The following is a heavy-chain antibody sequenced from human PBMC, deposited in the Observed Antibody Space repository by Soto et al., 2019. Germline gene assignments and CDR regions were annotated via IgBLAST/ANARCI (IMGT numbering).Heavy chain of an antibody. V-gene: IGHV4-34*01. D-gene: IGHD3-3*02. CDR3: ARDRQFYHFWSGYENEGPDGLDV. CDR1: GGSFSGYF. CDR2: ITHSGGT. Sequence: SETLSLTCAVSGGSFSGYFCTWIRQAPGKGLGWIGEITHSGGTNYNSSLKSRVMISVDTSKRQFSLILSSVTAADTAVYYCARDRQFYHFWSGYENEGPDGLDVWGQGTTVTVSS. J-gene: IGHJ6*02.